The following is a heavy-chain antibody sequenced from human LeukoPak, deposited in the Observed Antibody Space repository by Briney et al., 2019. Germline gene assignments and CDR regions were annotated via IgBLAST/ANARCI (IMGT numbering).Heavy chain of an antibody. J-gene: IGHJ6*02. CDR3: ARVRYSSLYYYYGMDV. Sequence: SETLSLTCTVSGGSISSYSWSWIRQPPGKGLEWIGYIYYSGSTNYNPSLKSRVTISVDTSKNQFSLKLSSVTAADTAVYYCARVRYSSLYYYYGMDVWGQGTTVTVSS. CDR1: GGSISSYS. CDR2: IYYSGST. D-gene: IGHD6-13*01. V-gene: IGHV4-59*01.